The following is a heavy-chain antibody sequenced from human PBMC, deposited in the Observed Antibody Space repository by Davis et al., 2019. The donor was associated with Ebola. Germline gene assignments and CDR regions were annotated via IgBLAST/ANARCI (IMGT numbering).Heavy chain of an antibody. J-gene: IGHJ6*02. Sequence: GESLKISCAASGFTFSSHAMSWVRQAPGKGLEWVSVIYSGGSTYYADSVKGRFTISRDNSKNTLYLQMNSLRAEDTAVYYCARREPNYDILTGYQYYYGMDVWGQGTTVTVSS. CDR2: IYSGGST. CDR1: GFTFSSHA. V-gene: IGHV3-66*01. D-gene: IGHD3-9*01. CDR3: ARREPNYDILTGYQYYYGMDV.